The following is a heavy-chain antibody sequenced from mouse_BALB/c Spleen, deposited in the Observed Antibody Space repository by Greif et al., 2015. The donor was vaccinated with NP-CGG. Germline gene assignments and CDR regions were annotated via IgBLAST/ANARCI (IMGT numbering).Heavy chain of an antibody. CDR2: ISYDGSN. Sequence: ESGPGLVKPSQSLSLTCSVTGYSITSGYYWNWIRQFPGNKLEWMGYISYDGSNNYNPSLKNRISITRDTSKNQFFLKLNSVTTEDTATYYCARDPYGNYLYYAMDYWGQGTSVTVSS. D-gene: IGHD2-1*01. CDR3: ARDPYGNYLYYAMDY. CDR1: GYSITSGYY. J-gene: IGHJ4*01. V-gene: IGHV3-6*02.